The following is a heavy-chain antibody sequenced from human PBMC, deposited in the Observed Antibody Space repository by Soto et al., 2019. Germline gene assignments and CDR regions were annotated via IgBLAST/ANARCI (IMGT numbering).Heavy chain of an antibody. CDR3: ARAGRGNWFDP. CDR1: GCSISSGGYS. V-gene: IGHV4-30-2*01. CDR2: IYHSGST. Sequence: PXETLSLTCAVSGCSISSGGYSWSWIRQPPGKGLEWIGYIYHSGSTYYNPSLKSRATISVDRSKNQFSLKLSSVTAADTAVYYCARAGRGNWFDPWGQGTLVTAPQ. J-gene: IGHJ5*02.